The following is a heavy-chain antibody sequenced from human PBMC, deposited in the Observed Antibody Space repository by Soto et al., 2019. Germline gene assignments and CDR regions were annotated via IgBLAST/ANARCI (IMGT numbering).Heavy chain of an antibody. J-gene: IGHJ4*02. CDR1: GFTFSGSV. D-gene: IGHD3-3*01. CDR3: ARGVYDFWSGHPKGLDY. V-gene: IGHV3-73*01. CDR2: IRSKANNYAT. Sequence: GGSLRLSCAASGFTFSGSVMHWVRQASGKGLERVGRIRSKANNYATAYAVSVKGRFTVSRDDSRNTAYLQMNSLKTEDTAVYYCARGVYDFWSGHPKGLDYWGQGTVVTVSS.